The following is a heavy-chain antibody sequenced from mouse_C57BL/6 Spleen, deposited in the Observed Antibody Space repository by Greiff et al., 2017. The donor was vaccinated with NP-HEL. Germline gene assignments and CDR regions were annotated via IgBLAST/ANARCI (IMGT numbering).Heavy chain of an antibody. Sequence: QVQLKQSGPELVKPGASVKISCKASGYAFSSSWMNWVKQRPGKGLEWIGRIYPGDGDTNYNGKFKGKATLTADKSSSTAYMQLSSLTSEDSAVYFCARRAITTEGYFDVWGTGTTVTVSS. CDR2: IYPGDGDT. J-gene: IGHJ1*03. V-gene: IGHV1-82*01. CDR1: GYAFSSSW. CDR3: ARRAITTEGYFDV. D-gene: IGHD1-1*01.